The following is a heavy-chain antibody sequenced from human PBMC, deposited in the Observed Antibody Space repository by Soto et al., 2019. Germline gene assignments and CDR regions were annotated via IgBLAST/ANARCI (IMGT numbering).Heavy chain of an antibody. V-gene: IGHV3-33*01. CDR1: GFTFSSYG. CDR2: IWYDRSNK. D-gene: IGHD6-13*01. J-gene: IGHJ4*02. CDR3: ATEVQGIAAAGPFDY. Sequence: QVQLVESGGGVVQPGRSLRLSCAASGFTFSSYGMHWVRQAPGKGLEWVAVIWYDRSNKYYADSVKGRFTISRDNSKNTLYLQMNSLRAEDTAVYYCATEVQGIAAAGPFDYWGQGTLVTVSS.